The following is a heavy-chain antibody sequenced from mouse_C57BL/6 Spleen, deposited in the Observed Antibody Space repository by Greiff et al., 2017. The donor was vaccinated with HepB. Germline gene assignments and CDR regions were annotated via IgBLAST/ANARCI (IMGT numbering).Heavy chain of an antibody. V-gene: IGHV3-1*01. D-gene: IGHD1-1*01. CDR1: GYSITSGYD. CDR2: ISYSGST. CDR3: ARDYGSSPAWFAY. Sequence: EVHLVESGPGMVKPSQSLSLTCTVTGYSITSGYDWHWIRHFPGNKLEWMGYISYSGSTNYNPSLKSRISITHDTSKNHFFLKLNSVTTEDTATYYCARDYGSSPAWFAYWGQGTLVTVSA. J-gene: IGHJ3*01.